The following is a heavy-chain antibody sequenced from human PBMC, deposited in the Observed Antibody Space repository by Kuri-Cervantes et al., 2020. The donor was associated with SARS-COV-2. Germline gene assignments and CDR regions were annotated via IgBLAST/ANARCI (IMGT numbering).Heavy chain of an antibody. CDR1: GGSISSYY. Sequence: SETLSLTCTVSGGSISSYYWSWIRQPAGKGLEWIGRIYTSGSTNYNPSLKSRVTMSVDTSKNQFSLKLSSVTAADTAVYYCARGRLDYDFWTGYFTWSDYWGQGTLVTVYS. D-gene: IGHD3-3*01. CDR2: IYTSGST. V-gene: IGHV4-4*07. J-gene: IGHJ4*02. CDR3: ARGRLDYDFWTGYFTWSDY.